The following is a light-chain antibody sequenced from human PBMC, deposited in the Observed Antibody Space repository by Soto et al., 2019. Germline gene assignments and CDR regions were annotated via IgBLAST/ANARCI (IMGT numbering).Light chain of an antibody. CDR2: DTS. V-gene: IGKV3-11*01. Sequence: EIVLTQSPATLSLSPGERATLSCRASQSVENYLAWFLQKRGQAPRLLIYDTSNRAAGIPDRFSGSGSGTDFPLSISSLEPEDFAVYYCHQRYIWPPLTFGGGTKVEIK. J-gene: IGKJ4*01. CDR1: QSVENY. CDR3: HQRYIWPPLT.